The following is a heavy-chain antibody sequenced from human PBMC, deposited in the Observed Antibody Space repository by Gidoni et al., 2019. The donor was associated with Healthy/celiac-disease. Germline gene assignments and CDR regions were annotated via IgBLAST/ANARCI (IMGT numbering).Heavy chain of an antibody. J-gene: IGHJ4*02. CDR2: IYYSGST. V-gene: IGHV4-39*01. Sequence: GRIYYSGSTYYNPSLKSRVTISVDTSKNQFSLKLSSVTAADTAVYYCASFGVTIFGLNVFQGNWGQGTLVTVSS. D-gene: IGHD3-3*01. CDR3: ASFGVTIFGLNVFQGN.